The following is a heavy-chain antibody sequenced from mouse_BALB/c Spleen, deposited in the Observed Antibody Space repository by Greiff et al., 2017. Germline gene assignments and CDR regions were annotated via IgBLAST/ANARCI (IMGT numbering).Heavy chain of an antibody. CDR3: TRDYGSSYGYAMDY. V-gene: IGHV1S81*02. CDR1: GFNLKDTY. J-gene: IGHJ4*01. Sequence: QVQLQQSGAELLKPGASVKLSCPASGFNLKDTYTYWVKQRPGQVLEWIGEINPSNGGTNFNEKFKSKATLTVDKSSSTAYMQLSSLTSEDSAVYYCTRDYGSSYGYAMDYWGQGTSVTVSS. CDR2: INPSNGGT. D-gene: IGHD1-1*01.